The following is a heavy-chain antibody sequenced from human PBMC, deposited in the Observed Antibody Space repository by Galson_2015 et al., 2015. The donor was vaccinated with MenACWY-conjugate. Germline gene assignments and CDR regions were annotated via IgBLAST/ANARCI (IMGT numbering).Heavy chain of an antibody. Sequence: CAISGDSVSSNSAAWNWIRQSPSRGLEWLGGTYYRSKWYNDYAVSVKSRITINPDTSKNQFSLQLNSVTPEDTAVYYCAREKRYSASWPFDYWGRGTLVTVSS. D-gene: IGHD6-13*01. V-gene: IGHV6-1*01. CDR1: GDSVSSNSAA. CDR2: TYYRSKWYN. CDR3: AREKRYSASWPFDY. J-gene: IGHJ4*02.